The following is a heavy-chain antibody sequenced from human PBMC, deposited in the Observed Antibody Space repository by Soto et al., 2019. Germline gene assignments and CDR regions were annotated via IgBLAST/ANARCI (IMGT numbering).Heavy chain of an antibody. D-gene: IGHD6-19*01. V-gene: IGHV3-53*01. J-gene: IGHJ4*02. CDR2: MYTGGRT. CDR3: PRGGGGWDS. Sequence: EVHVVESGGGLIQPGGSLRLSCVPSGFTVTGDQMNWVRQAPGKGLEWVSTMYTGGRTFYADSVRGRFTISRDETKNILYLQMDSLRVEDTAVYYCPRGGGGWDSWGQGSLVTVSS. CDR1: GFTVTGDQ.